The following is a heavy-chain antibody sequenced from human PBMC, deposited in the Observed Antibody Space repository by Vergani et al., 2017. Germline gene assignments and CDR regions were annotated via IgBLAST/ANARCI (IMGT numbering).Heavy chain of an antibody. CDR2: INHSGST. D-gene: IGHD5-12*01. Sequence: QVQLQQWGAGLLKPSETLSLTCAVYGGSLSGYYWSWIRQRPGKGMEGIGEINHSGSTNYHPSLKSRVTISVDTSKSQCSLKLSSVTAADTAVYYCARGRSEGLRGRYFDYWGQGTLVTVSS. CDR1: GGSLSGYY. J-gene: IGHJ4*02. V-gene: IGHV4-34*01. CDR3: ARGRSEGLRGRYFDY.